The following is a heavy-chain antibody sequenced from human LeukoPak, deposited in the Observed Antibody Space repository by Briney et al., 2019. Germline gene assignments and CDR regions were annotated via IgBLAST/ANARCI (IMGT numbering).Heavy chain of an antibody. CDR1: GGSFSGYY. CDR3: ARDRYYYDSSTRYFDY. CDR2: INQSRST. J-gene: IGHJ4*02. D-gene: IGHD3-22*01. Sequence: SETLSLTCAVYGGSFSGYYWSWIRQPPGKGLEWIGEINQSRSTNYNPSLKSRVTISVDTSKNQFSLKLSSVTAADTAVYYCARDRYYYDSSTRYFDYWGQGTLVTVSS. V-gene: IGHV4-34*01.